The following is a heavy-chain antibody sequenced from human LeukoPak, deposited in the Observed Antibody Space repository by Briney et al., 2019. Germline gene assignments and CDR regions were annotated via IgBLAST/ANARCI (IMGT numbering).Heavy chain of an antibody. Sequence: PSETLSLTCTVSGGSISSYYWSWIRQPPGKGLEWIGYIYYSGSTNYNPSLKSRVTISVDTSKNQFSLKLSSVTAADTAVYYRARDLGYSNYKAAFDIWGQGTMVTVSS. CDR3: ARDLGYSNYKAAFDI. CDR2: IYYSGST. V-gene: IGHV4-59*01. J-gene: IGHJ3*02. D-gene: IGHD4-11*01. CDR1: GGSISSYY.